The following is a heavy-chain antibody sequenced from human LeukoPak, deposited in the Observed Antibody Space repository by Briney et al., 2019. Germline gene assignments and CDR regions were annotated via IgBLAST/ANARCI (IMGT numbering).Heavy chain of an antibody. CDR2: AYHNGRT. Sequence: SETLSLTSAVSGYSISSGYYWGWIRQSPGKGLEWIGSAYHNGRTYYSPSLKSRVTISVDTSKNQVSLKLSSVTAADTAVYYCARAKSIITEVRGAVPGRFDFWGQGTLVTVSS. V-gene: IGHV4-38-2*01. CDR1: GYSISSGYY. D-gene: IGHD3-10*01. CDR3: ARAKSIITEVRGAVPGRFDF. J-gene: IGHJ4*02.